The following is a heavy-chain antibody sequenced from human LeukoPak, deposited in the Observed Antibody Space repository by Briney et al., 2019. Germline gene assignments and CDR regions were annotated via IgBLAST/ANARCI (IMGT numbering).Heavy chain of an antibody. CDR3: ARDVPPYYDFWTERGAFDI. J-gene: IGHJ3*02. Sequence: SETLSLTCTVSGGSISGSSYYWGWIRQPPGKGLEWIGSIYYSGSTYYNPSLKSRVTISVDTSKNQFSLKLSSVTAADTAVYYCARDVPPYYDFWTERGAFDIWGQGTMVTVSS. V-gene: IGHV4-39*02. CDR2: IYYSGST. D-gene: IGHD3-3*01. CDR1: GGSISGSSYY.